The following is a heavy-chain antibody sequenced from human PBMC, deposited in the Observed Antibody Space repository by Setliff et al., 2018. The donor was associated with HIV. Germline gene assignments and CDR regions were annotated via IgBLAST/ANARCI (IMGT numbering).Heavy chain of an antibody. V-gene: IGHV4-4*08. CDR2: IYTSGIT. J-gene: IGHJ6*03. CDR3: ASGRRGYDYGSGGCYMEV. Sequence: SETLSLTCTASGDSISSYYWSWIRQPPGKGLEWIGYIYTSGITDYNPSLKSRVTISADTSKNQFSLKLSPVPAADTAVYYCASGRRGYDYGSGGCYMEVWGTGTTVTVSS. CDR1: GDSISSYY. D-gene: IGHD3-10*01.